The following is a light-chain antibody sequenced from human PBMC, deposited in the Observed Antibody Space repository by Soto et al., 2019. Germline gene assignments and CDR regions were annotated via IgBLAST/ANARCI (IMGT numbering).Light chain of an antibody. CDR3: SSYTSSDTLAYV. CDR1: SSDVGGYNY. V-gene: IGLV2-14*01. CDR2: EVN. Sequence: QSVLTQPASVSGSPGQSITISCTGTSSDVGGYNYVSWYQQHPGKAPKLMIYEVNNRPSGVSNRFSGSKSGNTASLTISGLQAEDDGDYYCSSYTSSDTLAYVFGTGTKLTVL. J-gene: IGLJ1*01.